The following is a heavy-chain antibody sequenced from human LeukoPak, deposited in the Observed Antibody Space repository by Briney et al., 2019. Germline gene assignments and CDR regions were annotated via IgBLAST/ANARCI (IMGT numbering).Heavy chain of an antibody. CDR2: TYYSGST. CDR3: ARTGDRESWFDP. Sequence: SETLSLTCTVSGGSISSSSYYWGWIRQPPGKGLEWIGSTYYSGSTYYNPSLKSRVTISVDTSKNQFSLKLSSVTAADTAVYYCARTGDRESWFDPWGQGTLVTVSS. J-gene: IGHJ5*02. D-gene: IGHD7-27*01. CDR1: GGSISSSSYY. V-gene: IGHV4-39*01.